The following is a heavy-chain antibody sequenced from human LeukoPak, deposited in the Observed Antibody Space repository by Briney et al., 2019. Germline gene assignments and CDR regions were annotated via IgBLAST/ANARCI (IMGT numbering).Heavy chain of an antibody. J-gene: IGHJ5*02. CDR3: AREFAWCSGGSCYLQNWFDP. CDR2: INPNSGGT. Sequence: GASVKVSCKASGYTFTGYYMHWVRQAPGQGLEWMGWINPNSGGTNYAQKFQGRVTMTRDTSISTAYMELSRLRSDDTAVYYCAREFAWCSGGSCYLQNWFDPWGQGTLVTVSS. D-gene: IGHD2-15*01. CDR1: GYTFTGYY. V-gene: IGHV1-2*02.